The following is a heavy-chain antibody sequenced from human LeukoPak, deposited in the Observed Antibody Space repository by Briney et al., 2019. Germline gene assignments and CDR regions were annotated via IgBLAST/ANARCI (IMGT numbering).Heavy chain of an antibody. CDR1: GGSITSSNW. V-gene: IGHV4-4*02. D-gene: IGHD5-12*01. CDR3: VKRGNVANFDS. Sequence: PSETLSLTCTVSGGSITSSNWWSWVRQPPGKGLERIGEIYHSGSTNYQASLKSRVTMSVDKSKDQFSLKLSSVTAADTAVYYCVKRGNVANFDSWGQGILVTVSS. CDR2: IYHSGST. J-gene: IGHJ4*02.